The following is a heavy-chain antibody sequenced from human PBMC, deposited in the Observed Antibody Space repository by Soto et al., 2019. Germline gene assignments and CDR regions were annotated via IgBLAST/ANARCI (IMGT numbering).Heavy chain of an antibody. Sequence: ASVKVSCKASGYTLTGYDINWVRQATGQGLEWMGWMSPNSGNTGYAQKFQGRVTMTRNTSISTAYMELSSLRSEDTAVYYCARGRYCGGDCYSYYYYGMDVWGQGTTVTVSS. V-gene: IGHV1-8*01. J-gene: IGHJ6*02. CDR2: MSPNSGNT. CDR1: GYTLTGYD. D-gene: IGHD2-21*02. CDR3: ARGRYCGGDCYSYYYYGMDV.